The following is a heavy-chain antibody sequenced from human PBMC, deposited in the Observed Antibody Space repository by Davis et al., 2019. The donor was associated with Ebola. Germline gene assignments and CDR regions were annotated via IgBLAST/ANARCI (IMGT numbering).Heavy chain of an antibody. CDR3: ASRGRGYSYGYTH. CDR2: ISSSSSYI. Sequence: PGGSLRLSCVVSGFTFSSYAMSWVRQAPGKGLEWVSSISSSSSYIYYADSVKGRFTISRDNAKNSLYLQMNSLRAEDTAVYYCASRGRGYSYGYTHWGQGTLVTVSS. CDR1: GFTFSSYA. V-gene: IGHV3-21*01. J-gene: IGHJ4*02. D-gene: IGHD5-18*01.